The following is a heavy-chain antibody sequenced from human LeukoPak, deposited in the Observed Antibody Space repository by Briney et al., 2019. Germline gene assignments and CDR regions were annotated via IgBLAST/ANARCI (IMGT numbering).Heavy chain of an antibody. V-gene: IGHV1-69*05. CDR3: ARESQYSYGSDY. J-gene: IGHJ4*02. D-gene: IGHD5-18*01. Sequence: ASVKVSCXASGGTFSSYAISWVRQAHGQGLEWMGRIIPIFGTANYAQKFQGRVTITTDESTTTAYMELSSLSSEDTAVYYCARESQYSYGSDYWGQGTLVTVSS. CDR2: IIPIFGTA. CDR1: GGTFSSYA.